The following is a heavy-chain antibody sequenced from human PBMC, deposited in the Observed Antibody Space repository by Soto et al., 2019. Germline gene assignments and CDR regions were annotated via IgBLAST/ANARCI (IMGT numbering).Heavy chain of an antibody. J-gene: IGHJ6*02. Sequence: SVKVSCKASVGSFSSYAISCVRQAPGQGLEWMGGIIPIFGTANYAQKFQGRVTITADESTSTAYMELSSLRSEDTAVYYCARGLREIVVVVAATPDYYYYGMDVWGQGTTVTVSS. V-gene: IGHV1-69*13. CDR2: IIPIFGTA. D-gene: IGHD2-15*01. CDR3: ARGLREIVVVVAATPDYYYYGMDV. CDR1: VGSFSSYA.